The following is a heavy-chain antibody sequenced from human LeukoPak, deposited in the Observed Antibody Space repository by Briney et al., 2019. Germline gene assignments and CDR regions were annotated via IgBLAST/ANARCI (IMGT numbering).Heavy chain of an antibody. CDR1: GFTFSSYA. J-gene: IGHJ4*02. V-gene: IGHV3-23*01. Sequence: GGSLRLSCAASGFTFSSYAMNWVRQGPGKGLEWVSVISGSAVSTYYADSVKGRFTISRDNSKNTLYLQMNSLRAEDTAIYYCAKDDTHYDFWSGYYHFDYWGQGTLVTVSS. CDR2: ISGSAVST. D-gene: IGHD3-3*01. CDR3: AKDDTHYDFWSGYYHFDY.